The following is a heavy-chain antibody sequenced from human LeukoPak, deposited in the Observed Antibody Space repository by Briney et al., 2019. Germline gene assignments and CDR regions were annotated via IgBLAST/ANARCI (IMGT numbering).Heavy chain of an antibody. CDR1: GGSISSGSYY. V-gene: IGHV4-61*02. D-gene: IGHD3-10*01. CDR2: IYTSGST. J-gene: IGHJ5*02. Sequence: SQTLSLTCTVSGGSISSGSYYWSWLRQPAGQGLESIGRIYTSGSTNYSPSLKSRVTISVDTSKNQFSLKLSSVTAADTAVYYCARGVMVRGVLGWFDPWGQGTLVTVYS. CDR3: ARGVMVRGVLGWFDP.